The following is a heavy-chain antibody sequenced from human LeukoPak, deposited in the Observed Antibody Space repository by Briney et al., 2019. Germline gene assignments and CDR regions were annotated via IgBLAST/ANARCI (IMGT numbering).Heavy chain of an antibody. J-gene: IGHJ4*02. CDR1: GGSFSGYY. CDR3: ARGLTIFGVVAYYFDY. CDR2: INHSGST. V-gene: IGHV4-34*01. D-gene: IGHD3-3*01. Sequence: KTSETLSLTCAVYGGSFSGYYWSWIRQPPGKGLEWIGEINHSGSTDYNPSLKSRVTISVDTSKNQFSLKLSSVTAADTAVYYCARGLTIFGVVAYYFDYWGQGTLVTVSS.